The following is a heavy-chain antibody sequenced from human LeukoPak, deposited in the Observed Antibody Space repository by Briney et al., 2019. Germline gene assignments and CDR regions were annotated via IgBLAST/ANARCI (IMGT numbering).Heavy chain of an antibody. CDR2: INHSGST. CDR3: AREPRGYDSSGYYPNFDY. J-gene: IGHJ4*02. D-gene: IGHD3-22*01. CDR1: GGSISSYY. Sequence: SETLSLTCTVSGGSISSYYWSWIRQPPGKGLEWIGEINHSGSTNYNPSLKSRVTISVDTSKNQFSLKLSSVTAADTAVYYCAREPRGYDSSGYYPNFDYWGQGTLVTVSS. V-gene: IGHV4-34*01.